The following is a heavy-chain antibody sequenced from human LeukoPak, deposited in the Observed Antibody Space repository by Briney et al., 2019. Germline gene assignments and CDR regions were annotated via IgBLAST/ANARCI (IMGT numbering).Heavy chain of an antibody. V-gene: IGHV4-59*01. CDR3: AARTTGYYYYVDV. D-gene: IGHD1-1*01. J-gene: IGHJ6*03. CDR1: GGSISSYY. Sequence: SETLSLTCTVSGGSISSYYWSWIRQPPGKGLEWIGYIYYSGSTNYNPSLKSRVTISVDTSKNQFSLKLSSVTAADTAVYYCAARTTGYYYYVDVWGKGTTVTISS. CDR2: IYYSGST.